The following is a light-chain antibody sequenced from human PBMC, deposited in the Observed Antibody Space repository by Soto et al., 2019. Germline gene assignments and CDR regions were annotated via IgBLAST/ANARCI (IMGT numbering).Light chain of an antibody. CDR2: DVS. Sequence: QSVLTQPASVSGSPGQSITISCTGSSSDVGGYKYVSWYQQHPGKAPKLMIYDVSNRPSGVSNRFSGSKSGNTASLTISGLQAEDEADYFCSSYTSSNTLVVFGGGTKLTVL. V-gene: IGLV2-14*01. J-gene: IGLJ3*02. CDR3: SSYTSSNTLVV. CDR1: SSDVGGYKY.